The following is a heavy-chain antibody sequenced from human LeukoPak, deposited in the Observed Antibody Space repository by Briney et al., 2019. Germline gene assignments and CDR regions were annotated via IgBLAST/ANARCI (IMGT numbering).Heavy chain of an antibody. Sequence: PGGSLGLSCEASGFTFTTYSMTWVRQAPGKGLEGVAVISYDGSNKYYADSVKGRFTISRDNSKNTLYLQMNSLRAEDTAVYYCARVTMVRRSDAFDIWGQGTMVTVSS. V-gene: IGHV3-30*03. CDR2: ISYDGSNK. CDR3: ARVTMVRRSDAFDI. CDR1: GFTFTTYS. J-gene: IGHJ3*02. D-gene: IGHD3-10*01.